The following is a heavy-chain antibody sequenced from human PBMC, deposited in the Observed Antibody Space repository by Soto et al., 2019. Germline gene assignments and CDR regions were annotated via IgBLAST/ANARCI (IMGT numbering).Heavy chain of an antibody. CDR1: GGSTRSDT. CDR2: IYYSGST. CDR3: ARDRDYYDSSGSSGAFDI. Sequence: SQNLRLTYTVSGGSTRSDTWPWIRLPPGKGLEWIGYIYYSGSTNYNPSLKSRVTISVDTSKNQFSLKLSSVTAADTAVYYCARDRDYYDSSGSSGAFDIWGQGAMVT. D-gene: IGHD3-22*01. V-gene: IGHV4-59*01. J-gene: IGHJ3*02.